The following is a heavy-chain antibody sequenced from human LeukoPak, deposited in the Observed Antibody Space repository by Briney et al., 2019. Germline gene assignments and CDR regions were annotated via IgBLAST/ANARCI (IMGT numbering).Heavy chain of an antibody. J-gene: IGHJ6*03. CDR2: IRYDGSNK. D-gene: IGHD3-3*01. Sequence: GGSLRLSCAASGFTFSSYGMHWVRQTPGKGLEWVAFIRYDGSNKYYADSVKGRFTISRDNSKNTLYLQMNSLRAEDTAVYYCARVGYFGYYPGYYYYMDVWGKGTTVTVSS. CDR1: GFTFSSYG. CDR3: ARVGYFGYYPGYYYYMDV. V-gene: IGHV3-30*02.